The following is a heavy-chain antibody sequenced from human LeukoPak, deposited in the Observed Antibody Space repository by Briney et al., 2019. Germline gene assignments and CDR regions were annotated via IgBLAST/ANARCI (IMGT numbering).Heavy chain of an antibody. CDR3: ARDWRYDFWSGYYQAAFDI. CDR1: GFTFSSYG. CDR2: IWYDGSNK. J-gene: IGHJ3*02. D-gene: IGHD3-3*01. V-gene: IGHV3-33*01. Sequence: PGGSLRLSCAASGFTFSSYGMHWVRQAPGKGLEWVAVIWYDGSNKYYADSVKGRFTISRDNAKNTLYLQMNSLRAEDTAVYYCARDWRYDFWSGYYQAAFDIWGQGTMVTVSS.